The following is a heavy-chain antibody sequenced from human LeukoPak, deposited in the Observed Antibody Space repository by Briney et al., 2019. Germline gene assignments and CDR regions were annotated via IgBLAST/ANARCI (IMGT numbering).Heavy chain of an antibody. V-gene: IGHV3-21*01. CDR2: ISSSSSYI. CDR1: GFTFSSYS. CDR3: ARAQSSTSCYRWGDCAFDI. J-gene: IGHJ3*02. D-gene: IGHD2-2*02. Sequence: PGGSLRLSCAASGFTFSSYSMNWVRQAPGKGLEWVSSISSSSSYIYYADSVKGRFTISRDNAKNSLYLQMNSLRAEDTAVYYCARAQSSTSCYRWGDCAFDIWGQGTMDTVSS.